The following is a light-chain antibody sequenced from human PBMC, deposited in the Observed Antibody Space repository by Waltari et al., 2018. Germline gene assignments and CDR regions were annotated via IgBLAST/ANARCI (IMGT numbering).Light chain of an antibody. CDR1: SSDVGGYNL. Sequence: QSALTQPASVSGSPGQSITISCTGTSSDVGGYNLFSWYQQHPGKAPKLIIYEGNKWPSGVSHRFSGSKSDNTASLTISGLQAEDEADYYCCSFAGSTTWVFGGGTTLTVL. CDR2: EGN. J-gene: IGLJ3*02. CDR3: CSFAGSTTWV. V-gene: IGLV2-23*01.